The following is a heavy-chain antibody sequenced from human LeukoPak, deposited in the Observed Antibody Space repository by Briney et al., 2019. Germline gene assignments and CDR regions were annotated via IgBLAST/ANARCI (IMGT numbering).Heavy chain of an antibody. Sequence: SGPTLVKPTQTLTLTCTFSGFSLSTSGVAVGWIRQPPGKALEWLALIYWDDDKRYSPSLKSRLTITKDTSKNQVVLTVTNMDPVDTATYYCAHSRFSGSWYEKRPNWFDPWGQGTLVTVSS. CDR1: GFSLSTSGVA. J-gene: IGHJ5*02. CDR3: AHSRFSGSWYEKRPNWFDP. CDR2: IYWDDDK. V-gene: IGHV2-5*02. D-gene: IGHD6-13*01.